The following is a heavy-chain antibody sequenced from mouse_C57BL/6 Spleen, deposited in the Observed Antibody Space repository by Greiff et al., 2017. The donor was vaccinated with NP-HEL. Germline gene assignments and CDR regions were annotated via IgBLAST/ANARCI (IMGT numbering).Heavy chain of an antibody. Sequence: EVMLVESGGGLVKPGGSLKLSCAASGFTFSDYGMHWVRQAPEKGLEWVAYISSGSSTIYYADTVKGRFTISRDNAKNTLFLQMTSLRSEDTAMYYCARDLTGAFDYWGQGTTLTVSS. J-gene: IGHJ2*01. D-gene: IGHD4-1*01. CDR3: ARDLTGAFDY. CDR1: GFTFSDYG. CDR2: ISSGSSTI. V-gene: IGHV5-17*01.